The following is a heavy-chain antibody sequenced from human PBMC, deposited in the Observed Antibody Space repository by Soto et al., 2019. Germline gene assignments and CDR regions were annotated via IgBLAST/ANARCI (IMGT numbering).Heavy chain of an antibody. CDR3: ARQGSKYGPNFDF. CDR1: GYSFTTYW. Sequence: EVQLVQSGAEVKKPGESLKISCKGSGYSFTTYWIGWVRQMPGKGLEWMGIIYPYESDTRYSPSFQGQVSFSADESITPAYLQWTSLNASDTAMYYCARQGSKYGPNFDFWGQGARVTVS. V-gene: IGHV5-51*01. CDR2: IYPYESDT. D-gene: IGHD3-10*01. J-gene: IGHJ4*02.